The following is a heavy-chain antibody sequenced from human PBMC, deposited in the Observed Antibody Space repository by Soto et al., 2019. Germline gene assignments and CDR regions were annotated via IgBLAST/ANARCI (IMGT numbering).Heavy chain of an antibody. V-gene: IGHV3-33*01. D-gene: IGHD5-12*01. CDR2: TWYDGSNK. J-gene: IGHJ3*02. CDR1: GFTFSSYG. CDR3: ARGTSGYEEPNDAFDI. Sequence: QVQLVESGGGVVQPGRSLRLSCAASGFTFSSYGMHWVRQAPGKGLEWVAVTWYDGSNKYYADSVKGRFTISRDNSKNTLYLQMNSLRAEDTAVYYCARGTSGYEEPNDAFDIWGQGTMVTVSS.